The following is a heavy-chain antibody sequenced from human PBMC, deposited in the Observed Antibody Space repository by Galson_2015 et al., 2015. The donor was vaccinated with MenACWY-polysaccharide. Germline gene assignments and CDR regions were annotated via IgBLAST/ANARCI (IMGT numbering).Heavy chain of an antibody. CDR3: TRDWPQDIVVVPAAIQFDY. CDR1: GFTFRSYP. V-gene: IGHV3-49*03. J-gene: IGHJ4*02. CDR2: IGSKAYGGTT. D-gene: IGHD2-2*01. Sequence: SLRLSCAASGFTFRSYPMHWFRQAPGKGLEWVGFIGSKAYGGTTEYAASVKGRFTISRDDSKSIAYLQMNSLKTEDTAVYYCTRDWPQDIVVVPAAIQFDYWGQGTLVTVSS.